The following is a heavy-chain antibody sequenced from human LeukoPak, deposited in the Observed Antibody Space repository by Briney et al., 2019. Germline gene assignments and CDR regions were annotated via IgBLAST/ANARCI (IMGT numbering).Heavy chain of an antibody. D-gene: IGHD6-19*01. CDR3: ARLYSSGTYAFDI. CDR1: GYTFTSYA. J-gene: IGHJ3*02. V-gene: IGHV1-2*02. CDR2: INPNSGGT. Sequence: ASVKVSCKASGYTFTSYAMNWVRQAPGQGLEWMGWINPNSGGTNYAQKFQGRVTMTRDTSISTAYMELSRLRSDDTAVYYCARLYSSGTYAFDIWGQGTMVTVSS.